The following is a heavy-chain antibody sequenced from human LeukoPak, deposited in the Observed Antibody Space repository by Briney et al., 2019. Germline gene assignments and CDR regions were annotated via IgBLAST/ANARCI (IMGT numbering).Heavy chain of an antibody. J-gene: IGHJ4*02. Sequence: SETLSLTCTVPGGSISSYYWSWIRQPPGKGLEWIGYIYYSGSTNYNPSLKSRVTISVDTSKNQFSLKLSSVTAADTAVYYCARFTYYYDSSGRLPGYFDYWGQGTLVTVSS. CDR2: IYYSGST. D-gene: IGHD3-22*01. V-gene: IGHV4-59*01. CDR3: ARFTYYYDSSGRLPGYFDY. CDR1: GGSISSYY.